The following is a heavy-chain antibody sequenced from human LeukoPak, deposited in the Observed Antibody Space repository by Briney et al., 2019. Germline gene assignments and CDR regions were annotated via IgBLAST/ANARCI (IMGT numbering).Heavy chain of an antibody. D-gene: IGHD3-10*01. J-gene: IGHJ3*02. CDR1: GFTFSSYS. Sequence: AGGSLRLSCAASGFTFSSYSMNWVRQAPGKGLEWVSSISSSSSYIYYADSVKGRFTISRDNAKNSLYLQMNSLRAEDTAVYYCARSGEGDTMVRGVIGAFDIWGQGTMVTVSS. CDR3: ARSGEGDTMVRGVIGAFDI. CDR2: ISSSSSYI. V-gene: IGHV3-21*04.